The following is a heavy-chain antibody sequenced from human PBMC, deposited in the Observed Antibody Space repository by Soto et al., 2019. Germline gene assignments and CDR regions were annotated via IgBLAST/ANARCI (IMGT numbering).Heavy chain of an antibody. J-gene: IGHJ6*02. CDR2: ISASNGNT. D-gene: IGHD4-17*01. V-gene: IGHV1-18*01. CDR3: ARVPPFYGDYVSYYYYYYGMDV. Sequence: ASVKVSCKASGYTFTTYGISWVRQAPGQGLEWMGWISASNGNTNYAQKLQGRVTMTTDTSTSTAYMELRSLRSDDTAVYYCARVPPFYGDYVSYYYYYYGMDVWGQGTTVTVSS. CDR1: GYTFTTYG.